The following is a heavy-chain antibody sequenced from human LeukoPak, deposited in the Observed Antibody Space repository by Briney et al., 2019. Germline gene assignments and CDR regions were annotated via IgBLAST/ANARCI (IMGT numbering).Heavy chain of an antibody. Sequence: SETLSLTCTVSGGSISSYYWSWIRQPAGKGLEWIGRIYTSGSTNYNPPLKSRVTMSVDTSKNQFSLKLSSVTAADTAVYYCARDFYGGNHPDAFDIWGQGTMVTVSS. CDR3: ARDFYGGNHPDAFDI. J-gene: IGHJ3*02. CDR2: IYTSGST. D-gene: IGHD4-23*01. CDR1: GGSISSYY. V-gene: IGHV4-4*07.